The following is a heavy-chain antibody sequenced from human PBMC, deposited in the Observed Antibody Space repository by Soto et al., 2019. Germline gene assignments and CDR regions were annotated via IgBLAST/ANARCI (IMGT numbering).Heavy chain of an antibody. J-gene: IGHJ6*03. CDR1: GLSFSNYA. CDR2: ISGSGGTT. D-gene: IGHD2-2*01. CDR3: ALRYCSRTTCPPLNSYFYMDV. V-gene: IGHV3-23*01. Sequence: GGSLRLSCAASGLSFSNYAMTWVRQAPGKGLEWVSCISGSGGTTFYAGSVKGRFAISRDNSKNTLYLQMNSLRDEDTALYYCALRYCSRTTCPPLNSYFYMDVWGKGTTVTVSS.